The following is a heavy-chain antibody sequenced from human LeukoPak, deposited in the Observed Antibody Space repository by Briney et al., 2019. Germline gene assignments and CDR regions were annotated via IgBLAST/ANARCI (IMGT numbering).Heavy chain of an antibody. D-gene: IGHD1-26*01. CDR2: ISYTGST. Sequence: SETLSLTCSVPGGSISSYYWNWIRQPPGEGLEWIGYISYTGSTNYNPSLKSRLTISVDTSKNQFSLKLRSVTAADTAVYYCARHSNSGSYSGGHWGQGTLVTVSS. J-gene: IGHJ4*02. CDR1: GGSISSYY. V-gene: IGHV4-59*08. CDR3: ARHSNSGSYSGGH.